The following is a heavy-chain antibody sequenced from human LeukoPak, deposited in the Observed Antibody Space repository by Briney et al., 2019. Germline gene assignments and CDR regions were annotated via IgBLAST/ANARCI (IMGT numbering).Heavy chain of an antibody. J-gene: IGHJ6*03. CDR1: GYIFIDYE. V-gene: IGHV1-8*02. CDR3: ARGRYMDV. CDR2: MNPKSGDT. Sequence: ASVKVSCKTSGYIFIDYEICWVRQAPGQGLEWMGWMNPKSGDTGYVQKFQGRITITRDSSISTVYMELSSLRSEGTALYYCARGRYMDVSGKGTTVTVSS.